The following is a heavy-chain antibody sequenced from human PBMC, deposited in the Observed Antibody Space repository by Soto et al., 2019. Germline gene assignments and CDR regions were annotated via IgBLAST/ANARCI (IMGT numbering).Heavy chain of an antibody. Sequence: PGGSLRLSCAASGFTFSSYGMRWVRQAPGKGLEWVAVIWYDGSNKYYADSVKGRFTISRDNSKNTLYLQMNSLRAEDTAVYYCARDWVYDSSGYYYYYYYGMDVWGQGTTVTVSS. CDR2: IWYDGSNK. CDR1: GFTFSSYG. V-gene: IGHV3-33*01. D-gene: IGHD3-22*01. J-gene: IGHJ6*02. CDR3: ARDWVYDSSGYYYYYYYGMDV.